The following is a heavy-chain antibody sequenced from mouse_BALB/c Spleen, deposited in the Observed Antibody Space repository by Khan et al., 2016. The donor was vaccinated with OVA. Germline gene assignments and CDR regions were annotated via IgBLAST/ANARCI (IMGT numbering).Heavy chain of an antibody. D-gene: IGHD2-14*01. J-gene: IGHJ3*01. Sequence: QVQLKESGAELARPGASVKMSCKASGYTFTSYTIHWIKQRPGQGLEWIGYINPSSGYTNYTQKFKDKATLTADKSSTTAYMQLSSLTSDDSAVYYCARDGAYYRNDGWFAYWGQVTLVTVSA. CDR1: GYTFTSYT. CDR3: ARDGAYYRNDGWFAY. V-gene: IGHV1-4*01. CDR2: INPSSGYT.